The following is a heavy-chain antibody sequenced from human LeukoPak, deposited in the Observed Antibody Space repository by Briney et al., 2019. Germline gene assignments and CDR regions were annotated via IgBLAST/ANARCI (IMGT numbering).Heavy chain of an antibody. Sequence: PSQTLSLTCAASGGTIRGDGFYWTWIRQHPGKGLEWIGYIYYDGSTDYNPSLKSRVTISVDTSKNQFSLRRSSVTAADTAVYYCTRESYPVRSWFHYGLDVGCQGNTVTVSS. CDR3: TRESYPVRSWFHYGLDV. CDR2: IYYDGST. D-gene: IGHD3-10*01. CDR1: GGTIRGDGFY. V-gene: IGHV4-31*11. J-gene: IGHJ6*02.